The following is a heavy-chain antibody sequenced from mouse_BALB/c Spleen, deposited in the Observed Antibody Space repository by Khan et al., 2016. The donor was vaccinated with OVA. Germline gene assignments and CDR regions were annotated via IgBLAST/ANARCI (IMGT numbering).Heavy chain of an antibody. V-gene: IGHV2-6-4*01. J-gene: IGHJ4*01. CDR3: ARAYYRYDVYYAMDY. Sequence: QVQLQQSGPGLVAPSQSLSITCTVSGFSLSRYNIHWVRQPPGKGLEWLGMIWGGGGTDYNSTLKSRLSIRKDNSKSQVLLKMNSLQTDDTAMYFCARAYYRYDVYYAMDYWGQGTSVTVSA. CDR1: GFSLSRYN. CDR2: IWGGGGT. D-gene: IGHD2-14*01.